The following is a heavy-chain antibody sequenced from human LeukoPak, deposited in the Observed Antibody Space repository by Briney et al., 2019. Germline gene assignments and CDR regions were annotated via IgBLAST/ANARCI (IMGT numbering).Heavy chain of an antibody. CDR1: GFTLSTYW. CDR2: IKQDGSEK. J-gene: IGHJ4*02. V-gene: IGHV3-7*01. D-gene: IGHD3-10*01. CDR3: ARDYYGSGSHDY. Sequence: GGSLRLSCAASGFTLSTYWMSWVRQAPGKGLEWVANIKQDGSEKYYVDSVKGRFTISRGNAKNSLYLQMNSLRAEDTAVYYCARDYYGSGSHDYWGQGTLVTVSS.